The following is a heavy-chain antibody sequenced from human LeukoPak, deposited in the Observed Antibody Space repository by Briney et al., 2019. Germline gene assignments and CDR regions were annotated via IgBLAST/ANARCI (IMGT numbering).Heavy chain of an antibody. CDR3: ARSAERLGQGYLDS. CDR1: GFTFSSYS. V-gene: IGHV3-30*04. D-gene: IGHD3/OR15-3a*01. J-gene: IGHJ4*02. CDR2: ISYHGSNK. Sequence: GGSLRLSCPACGFTFSSYSMHWVRQAPGKGLEWLTLISYHGSNKDYTDSVKGRFTISRDNSKNTVFLQMNSLRTEDTAVYFCARSAERLGQGYLDSWGQGTLVTVSS.